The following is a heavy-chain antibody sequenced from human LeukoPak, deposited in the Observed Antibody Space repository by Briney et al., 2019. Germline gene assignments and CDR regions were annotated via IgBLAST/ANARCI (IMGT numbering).Heavy chain of an antibody. CDR3: ARVPGSSGWNYYFDY. J-gene: IGHJ4*02. CDR1: GFTFSSYA. D-gene: IGHD6-19*01. Sequence: PGGSLRLSCAASGFTFSSYAMSWVRQAPGKGLEWVSVISGSGGSTYYADSVKGRFTISRDNSKNTLYLQMNSLRAEDTAVYYCARVPGSSGWNYYFDYWGQGTLVTVSS. V-gene: IGHV3-23*01. CDR2: ISGSGGST.